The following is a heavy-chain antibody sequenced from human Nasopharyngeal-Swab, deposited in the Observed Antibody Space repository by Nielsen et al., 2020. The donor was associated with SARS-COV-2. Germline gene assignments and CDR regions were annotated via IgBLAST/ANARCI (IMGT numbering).Heavy chain of an antibody. Sequence: WIRQPPGKGLEWVSYISSSSSTIYYADSVKGRFTISRDNAKNSLYLQMNSLRAEDTAVYYCARDTTGSSGWPYYYYYMDVWGKGTTVTVSS. V-gene: IGHV3-48*01. J-gene: IGHJ6*03. CDR3: ARDTTGSSGWPYYYYYMDV. CDR2: ISSSSSTI. D-gene: IGHD6-19*01.